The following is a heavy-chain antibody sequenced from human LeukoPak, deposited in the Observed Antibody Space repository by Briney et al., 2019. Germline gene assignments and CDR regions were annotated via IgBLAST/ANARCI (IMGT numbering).Heavy chain of an antibody. CDR2: LHNDETEI. J-gene: IGHJ4*02. D-gene: IGHD1-14*01. V-gene: IGHV3-30*02. CDR3: VKDTGRGDF. CDR1: GFIFSNYG. Sequence: GGSLRLSCAASGFIFSNYGMHWVREAPGKGLEWVAFLHNDETEIYYADSVKGRFTISRDNSKNTLYLQMSSLRDEDTAVYYCVKDTGRGDFWGQGTQVTVSS.